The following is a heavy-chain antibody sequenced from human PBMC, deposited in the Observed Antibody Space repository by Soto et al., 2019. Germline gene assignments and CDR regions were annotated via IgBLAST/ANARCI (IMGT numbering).Heavy chain of an antibody. CDR1: GYTFTGYY. V-gene: IGHV1-2*02. D-gene: IGHD2-15*01. J-gene: IGHJ4*02. CDR2: INPNSGGT. Sequence: SVKVSCKASGYTFTGYYMHWVRQAPGQGLEWMGWINPNSGGTNYAQKFQGRVTMTRDTSISTAYMELSRLRSDDTAVHYCARLREFCSGGSYNATEADWGQGTLVTVSS. CDR3: ARLREFCSGGSYNATEAD.